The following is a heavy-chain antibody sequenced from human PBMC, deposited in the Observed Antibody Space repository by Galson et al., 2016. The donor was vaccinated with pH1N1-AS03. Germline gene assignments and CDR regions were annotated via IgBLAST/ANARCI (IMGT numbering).Heavy chain of an antibody. J-gene: IGHJ2*01. Sequence: ETLSLTCSVSGGSINNFYWNWIRQSPGKALEWIGFIYSSGRTVSNPSLESRVTISVETSKNQFSLTLNSVTAADTAVYYCARPLRGVYYASSGYYYWYYDLWGRGTLVTVSS. CDR3: ARPLRGVYYASSGYYYWYYDL. D-gene: IGHD3-22*01. V-gene: IGHV4-59*08. CDR2: IYSSGRT. CDR1: GGSINNFY.